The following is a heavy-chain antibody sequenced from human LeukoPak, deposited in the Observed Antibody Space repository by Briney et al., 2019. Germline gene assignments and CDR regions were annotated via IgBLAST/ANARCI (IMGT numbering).Heavy chain of an antibody. D-gene: IGHD6-6*01. Sequence: ASVKVSCKASGYTFPSYFMHWVRQAPGQGLEWMGIINPTGGSTTYAQKFQGRVTMTRDTSTSTVYMELSSLRSDDTAVYYCARSAARRFDYWGQGTLVTVSS. CDR2: INPTGGST. V-gene: IGHV1-46*01. CDR3: ARSAARRFDY. CDR1: GYTFPSYF. J-gene: IGHJ4*02.